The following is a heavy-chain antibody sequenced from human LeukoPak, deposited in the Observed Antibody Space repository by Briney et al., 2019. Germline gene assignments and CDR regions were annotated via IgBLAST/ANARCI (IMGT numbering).Heavy chain of an antibody. CDR3: AKGDYDFWSGYNTYFDY. V-gene: IGHV3-23*01. J-gene: IGHJ4*02. Sequence: GGSLRLSCAASGFTFSSYAMSWVRPAPGKGLEWVSAICGSGGSTYYADSVKGRFTISRDNSKNTLYLQMNSLRAEDTAVYYCAKGDYDFWSGYNTYFDYWGQGTLVTVSS. CDR1: GFTFSSYA. D-gene: IGHD3-3*01. CDR2: ICGSGGST.